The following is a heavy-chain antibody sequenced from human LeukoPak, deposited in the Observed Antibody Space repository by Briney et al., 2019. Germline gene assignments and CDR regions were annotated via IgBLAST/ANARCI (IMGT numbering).Heavy chain of an antibody. CDR1: GFTFSRYA. CDR3: ARPHVEEWELPPFEY. V-gene: IGHV3-30*01. Sequence: GGSLRLSCAASGFTFSRYAMHWARQAPGRVLEWVAVISYDGSDKYYADSVKGRFTISRDNSKNTLSLQMNSLRAEDTAVYYCARPHVEEWELPPFEYWGQGTLVTVSS. CDR2: ISYDGSDK. D-gene: IGHD1-26*01. J-gene: IGHJ4*02.